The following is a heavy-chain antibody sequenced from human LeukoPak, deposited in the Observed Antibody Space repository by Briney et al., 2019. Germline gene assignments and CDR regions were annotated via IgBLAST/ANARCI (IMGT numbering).Heavy chain of an antibody. V-gene: IGHV1-69*04. Sequence: SVKVSCKASGYTFTGYYMHWVRQAPGQGLEWMGRIIPILGIANYAQKFQGRVTITADKSTSTAYMELSSLRSEDTAVYYCARGDPSSGWYSYWGQGTLVTVSS. CDR3: ARGDPSSGWYSY. D-gene: IGHD6-19*01. J-gene: IGHJ4*02. CDR1: GYTFTGYY. CDR2: IIPILGIA.